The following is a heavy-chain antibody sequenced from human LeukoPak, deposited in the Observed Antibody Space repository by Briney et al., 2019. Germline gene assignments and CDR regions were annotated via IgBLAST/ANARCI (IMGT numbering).Heavy chain of an antibody. J-gene: IGHJ3*02. D-gene: IGHD3-10*01. CDR3: ASHTRFPHAFDI. V-gene: IGHV4-30-2*01. CDR2: IYHSGST. CDR1: GGSISSGGYS. Sequence: SQTLSLTCAVSGGSISSGGYSWSWIRQPPGKGLEWIGYIYHSGSTYYNPSLKSRVTISVDRSKNQFSLKLSSVTAADTAVYYCASHTRFPHAFDIWGQGTMVTVSS.